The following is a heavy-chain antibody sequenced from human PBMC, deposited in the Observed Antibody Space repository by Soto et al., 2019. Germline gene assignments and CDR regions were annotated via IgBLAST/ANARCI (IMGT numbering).Heavy chain of an antibody. CDR3: ARVDSGYDGERYYFDY. Sequence: SETLSLTCTVSGGSISSSSYYWGWIRQPPGKGLEWIGNIYYSGSTNYNPSLKSRVTISVDTSKNQFSLKLSSVTAADTAVYYCARVDSGYDGERYYFDYWGQGTLVTVSS. CDR1: GGSISSSSYY. D-gene: IGHD5-12*01. V-gene: IGHV4-39*07. CDR2: IYYSGST. J-gene: IGHJ4*02.